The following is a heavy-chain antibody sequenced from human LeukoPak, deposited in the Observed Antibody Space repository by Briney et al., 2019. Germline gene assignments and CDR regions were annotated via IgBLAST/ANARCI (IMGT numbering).Heavy chain of an antibody. J-gene: IGHJ6*03. CDR2: IYYSGST. CDR1: GGSISSSSYY. D-gene: IGHD3-10*01. Sequence: ASETLSLTCTVSGGSISSSSYYWGWIRQPPGKGLEWIGSIYYSGSTYYNPSLKSRVTISVDTSKNQFSLRLSSVTAADTAVYYCTRVYGSGSYYNGYYYYYMDVWGKGTTVTISS. V-gene: IGHV4-39*01. CDR3: TRVYGSGSYYNGYYYYYMDV.